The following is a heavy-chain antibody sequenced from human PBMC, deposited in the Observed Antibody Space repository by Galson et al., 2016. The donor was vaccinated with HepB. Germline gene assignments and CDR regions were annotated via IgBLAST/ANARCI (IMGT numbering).Heavy chain of an antibody. Sequence: SETLSLTCAVSGGSISSSHWWSWVRQHQGKGLEWIGEIYPSGSTNYNPSLGGRGSISLDKSENHFSLMMTSVTAADTAVYYCARQDLWSIEYWGQGTLVTVSS. CDR3: ARQDLWSIEY. CDR2: IYPSGST. V-gene: IGHV4-4*02. CDR1: GGSISSSHW. D-gene: IGHD2-21*01. J-gene: IGHJ4*02.